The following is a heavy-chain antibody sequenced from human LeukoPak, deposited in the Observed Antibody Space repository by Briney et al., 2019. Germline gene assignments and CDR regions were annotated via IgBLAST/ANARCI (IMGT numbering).Heavy chain of an antibody. J-gene: IGHJ4*02. Sequence: GGSLRLSCAASGFTFRKYWLHWVRQAPGKGLVWVSRINPDDGSTSYADSVKGRFTISRDNSKNTLYLQMNSLRAEDTAVYYCARDKGSSGYYAPETYYFDYWGQGTLVTVSS. CDR2: INPDDGST. CDR1: GFTFRKYW. CDR3: ARDKGSSGYYAPETYYFDY. V-gene: IGHV3-74*01. D-gene: IGHD3-22*01.